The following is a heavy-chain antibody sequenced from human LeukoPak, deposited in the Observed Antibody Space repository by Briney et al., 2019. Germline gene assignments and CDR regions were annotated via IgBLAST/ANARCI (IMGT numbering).Heavy chain of an antibody. Sequence: SETLSLTCTVSGGSISSYYWSWIRQPPGKGLEWIGYIYYSGSTNYNPSLKSRVTMSVDTSKNQFSLQLSSVTAADTAVYCSATSRYGAGFDYWGQGTLVTVAS. D-gene: IGHD4-17*01. V-gene: IGHV4-59*12. J-gene: IGHJ4*02. CDR2: IYYSGST. CDR1: GGSISSYY. CDR3: ATSRYGAGFDY.